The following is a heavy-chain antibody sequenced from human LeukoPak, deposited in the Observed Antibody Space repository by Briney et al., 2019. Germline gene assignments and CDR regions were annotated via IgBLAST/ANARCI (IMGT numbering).Heavy chain of an antibody. CDR2: ISYDGSNK. D-gene: IGHD3-22*01. J-gene: IGHJ4*02. V-gene: IGHV3-30-3*01. CDR1: GFTFSSYA. Sequence: GGSLRLSCAASGFTFSSYAMHWVRQAPGKGLEWVAVISYDGSNKYYADSVKGRFTISRDNSKNTLYLQMSSLRAEDTAVYYCARPPGYYHNFVDYWGQGTLVTVSS. CDR3: ARPPGYYHNFVDY.